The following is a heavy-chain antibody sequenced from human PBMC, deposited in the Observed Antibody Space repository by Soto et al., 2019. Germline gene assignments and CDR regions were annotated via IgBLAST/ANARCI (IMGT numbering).Heavy chain of an antibody. Sequence: LSLTCTVSGGSISSGDYYWSWIRQPPGKGLEWIGYIYYSGSTYYNPSLKSRVTISVDTSKNQFSLKLSSVTAADTAVYYCARVFRLGPARRIGPNWFDPWGQGTLVTVSS. CDR3: ARVFRLGPARRIGPNWFDP. CDR1: GGSISSGDYY. CDR2: IYYSGST. V-gene: IGHV4-30-4*01. D-gene: IGHD2-2*01. J-gene: IGHJ5*02.